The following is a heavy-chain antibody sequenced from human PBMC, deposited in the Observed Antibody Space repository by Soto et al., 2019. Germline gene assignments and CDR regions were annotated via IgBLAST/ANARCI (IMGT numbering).Heavy chain of an antibody. V-gene: IGHV3-30-3*01. CDR2: ISYDGSNK. Sequence: VQLVESGGGVVQPGRSLRLSCAASGFTFSSYAMHWVRQAPGKGLAWVAVISYDGSNKYYADSVKGRFTISRDNSKNALYLQMNSLRTEDTAVYYCARAGGGVDGSGSYYPDPYGMDVWGQGTTVTVSS. D-gene: IGHD3-10*01. CDR1: GFTFSSYA. J-gene: IGHJ6*02. CDR3: ARAGGGVDGSGSYYPDPYGMDV.